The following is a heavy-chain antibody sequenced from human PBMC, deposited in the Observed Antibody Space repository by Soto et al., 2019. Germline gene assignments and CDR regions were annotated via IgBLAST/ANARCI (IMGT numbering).Heavy chain of an antibody. CDR1: VVSVNSDDYF. J-gene: IGHJ4*02. V-gene: IGHV4-39*01. CDR3: ARHTVMIMVITNIYYFAY. Sequence: SETLSLTCGFSVVSVNSDDYFCGWFRQPPWKGLEWIGSINYSGRAYYNPSLQSRVTMSVDASKNQFSLRLTSVTAADTALYYCARHTVMIMVITNIYYFAYGGQGNRVTV. CDR2: INYSGRA. D-gene: IGHD3-22*01.